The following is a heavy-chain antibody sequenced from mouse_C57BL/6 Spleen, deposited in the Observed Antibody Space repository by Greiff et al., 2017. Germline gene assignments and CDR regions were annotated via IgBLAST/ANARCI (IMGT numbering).Heavy chain of an antibody. CDR1: GFTFSSYT. CDR3: ARDGGYAMDY. Sequence: VQLKESGGGLVKPGGSLKLSCAASGFTFSSYTMSWVRQTPEKRLEWVATISGGGGNTYYPDSVKGRFTISRDNAKNTLYLQMSSLRSEDTALYYCARDGGYAMDYWGQGTSVTVSS. V-gene: IGHV5-9*01. J-gene: IGHJ4*01. CDR2: ISGGGGNT.